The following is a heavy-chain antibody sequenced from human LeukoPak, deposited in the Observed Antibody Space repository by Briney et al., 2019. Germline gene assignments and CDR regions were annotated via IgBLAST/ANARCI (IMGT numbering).Heavy chain of an antibody. V-gene: IGHV4-30-4*08. D-gene: IGHD4-17*01. J-gene: IGHJ6*02. CDR2: IYYSGST. Sequence: PSETLSLTCTVSGGSISSYYWSWIRQPPGKGLEWIGYIYYSGSTYYNPSLKSRVTISVDTSKNQFSLKLSSVTAADTAVYYCARGPGRGLRRCYGMDVWGQGTTVTVSS. CDR3: ARGPGRGLRRCYGMDV. CDR1: GGSISSYY.